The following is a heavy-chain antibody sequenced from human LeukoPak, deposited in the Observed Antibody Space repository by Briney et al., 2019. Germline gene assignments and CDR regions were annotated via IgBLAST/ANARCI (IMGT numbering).Heavy chain of an antibody. CDR3: ARVRTSTTVTPGYFDY. J-gene: IGHJ4*02. V-gene: IGHV4-61*02. CDR2: IYTSGST. Sequence: PSETLSLTCAVSGGSISSGSYYWSWIRQPAGKGLEWIGRIYTSGSTNYNPSLKSRVTISVDTSKNQFSLKLSSVTAADTAVYYCARVRTSTTVTPGYFDYWGQGTLVTVSS. D-gene: IGHD4-11*01. CDR1: GGSISSGSYY.